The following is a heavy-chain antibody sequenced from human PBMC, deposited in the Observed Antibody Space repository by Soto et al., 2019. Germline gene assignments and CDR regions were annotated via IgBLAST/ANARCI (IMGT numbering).Heavy chain of an antibody. V-gene: IGHV1-8*01. CDR2: MNPNSGNT. CDR1: GYTFTSYD. J-gene: IGHJ6*03. CDR3: ARGQPAAKSYYYMDV. D-gene: IGHD2-2*01. Sequence: VASVKGSCKASGYTFTSYDINWVRQATGQGLEWMGWMNPNSGNTGYAQKFQGRVTMTRNTSISTAYMELSSLRSEDTAVYYCARGQPAAKSYYYMDVWGKGTTVTVSS.